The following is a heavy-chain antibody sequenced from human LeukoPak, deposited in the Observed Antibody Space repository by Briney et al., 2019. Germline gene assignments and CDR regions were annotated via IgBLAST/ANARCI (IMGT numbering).Heavy chain of an antibody. CDR3: ARDPGCSGGSCHSSFDY. Sequence: GGSLRLSCAASGFTFSSYAMSWVRQAPGKGLEWVSAISGSGGSTYYADSVKGRFTISRDNSKNSLYLQMNSLRAEDTAVYYCARDPGCSGGSCHSSFDYWGQGTLVTVSS. CDR1: GFTFSSYA. CDR2: ISGSGGST. V-gene: IGHV3-23*01. J-gene: IGHJ4*02. D-gene: IGHD2-15*01.